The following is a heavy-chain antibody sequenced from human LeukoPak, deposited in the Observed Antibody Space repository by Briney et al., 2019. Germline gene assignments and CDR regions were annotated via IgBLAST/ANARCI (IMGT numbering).Heavy chain of an antibody. CDR2: ISGSGGST. J-gene: IGHJ3*01. CDR3: AKAAGYDFWSGYGL. V-gene: IGHV3-23*01. D-gene: IGHD3-3*01. Sequence: GGSLRLSCAASGFTVSSNYMSWVRQAPGKGLEWVSAISGSGGSTYYADSVKGRFTISRDNSKNTLYLQMNSLRAEDTAVYYCAKAAGYDFWSGYGLWGQGTMVTVSS. CDR1: GFTVSSNY.